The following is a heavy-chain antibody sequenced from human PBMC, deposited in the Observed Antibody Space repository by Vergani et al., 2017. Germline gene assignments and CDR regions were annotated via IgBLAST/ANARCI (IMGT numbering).Heavy chain of an antibody. CDR1: GFTFSSYA. CDR3: AKDPRYFDWFGVFDI. CDR2: ISYDGSNK. V-gene: IGHV3-30*07. J-gene: IGHJ3*02. D-gene: IGHD3-9*01. Sequence: QVQLVESGGGVVQPGRSLRLSCAASGFTFSSYAMHWVRQAPGKGLEWVAVISYDGSNKYYADSVKGRFTISRDNSKNTLYLQMNSLRAEDTAVYYCAKDPRYFDWFGVFDIWGQGTMVTVSS.